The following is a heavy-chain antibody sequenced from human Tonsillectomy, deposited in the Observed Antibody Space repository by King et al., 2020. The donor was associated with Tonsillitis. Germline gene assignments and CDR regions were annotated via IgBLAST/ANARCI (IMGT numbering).Heavy chain of an antibody. Sequence: VQLKQWGAGLLKPSETLSLTCAVYGGSFSGYYWSWIRQPPGKGLEWIGEINHSGSTNYNPSLKSRVTISVDTSKNQFSLKLSSVTAADTAVYYCARGIGHCSGGSCYPNLFDYWGQGTLVTVSS. J-gene: IGHJ4*02. CDR1: GGSFSGYY. D-gene: IGHD2-15*01. CDR2: INHSGST. CDR3: ARGIGHCSGGSCYPNLFDY. V-gene: IGHV4-34*01.